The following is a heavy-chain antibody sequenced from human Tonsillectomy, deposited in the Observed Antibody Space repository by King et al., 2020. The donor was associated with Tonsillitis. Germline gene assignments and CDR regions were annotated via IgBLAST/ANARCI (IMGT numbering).Heavy chain of an antibody. CDR3: VRGDRRDY. J-gene: IGHJ4*02. CDR1: AFTFSRYT. Sequence: VQLVESGGGLVKAGESLRLSCVGSAFTFSRYTFTWVRQAPGKGLEYVASISGSSSLIYYAASMEGRFTISRDNAKNSLYLQVNSLRAEDTGVYYCVRGDRRDYWGQGTLVTVSS. D-gene: IGHD3-10*01. CDR2: ISGSSSLI. V-gene: IGHV3-21*01.